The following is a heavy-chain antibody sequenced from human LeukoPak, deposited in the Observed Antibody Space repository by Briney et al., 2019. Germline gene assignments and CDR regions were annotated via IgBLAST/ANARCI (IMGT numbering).Heavy chain of an antibody. D-gene: IGHD2-2*01. Sequence: GGSLRLSCAASGFTFNNCWMHWVRQAPGKGLVWVSRINERGSSLSYADSVKGRFTISRDNAKNSLYLQMNSLRAEDTAVYYCARDIGYCSSTSCYTYYYYGMDVWGQGTTVTVSS. CDR1: GFTFNNCW. J-gene: IGHJ6*02. CDR3: ARDIGYCSSTSCYTYYYYGMDV. CDR2: INERGSSL. V-gene: IGHV3-74*01.